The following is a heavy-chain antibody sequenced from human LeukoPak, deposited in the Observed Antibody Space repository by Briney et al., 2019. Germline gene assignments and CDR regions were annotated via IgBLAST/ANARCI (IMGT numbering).Heavy chain of an antibody. Sequence: LTGGSLRLSCAASGFTFSSYAMSWVRQAPGKGLEWVSAISGSGGSTYYADSVKGRFTISRDNSKNTLYLQMNSLRAEDTAVYYCAGGRSSVRYYYMDVWGKGTTVTVSS. CDR3: AGGRSSVRYYYMDV. D-gene: IGHD6-19*01. CDR1: GFTFSSYA. J-gene: IGHJ6*03. CDR2: ISGSGGST. V-gene: IGHV3-23*01.